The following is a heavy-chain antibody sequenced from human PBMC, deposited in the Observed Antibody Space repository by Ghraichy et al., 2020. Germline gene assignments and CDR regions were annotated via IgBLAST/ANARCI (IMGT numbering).Heavy chain of an antibody. CDR2: INSDGSST. Sequence: ETLSLTCAASGFTFSSYWMHWVRQAPGKGLVWVSRINSDGSSTSYADSVKGRFTISRDNAKNTLYLQMNSLRAEDTAVYYCAREGVPDYIWAPFDYWGQGTLVTVSS. CDR1: GFTFSSYW. J-gene: IGHJ4*02. V-gene: IGHV3-74*01. D-gene: IGHD3-16*01. CDR3: AREGVPDYIWAPFDY.